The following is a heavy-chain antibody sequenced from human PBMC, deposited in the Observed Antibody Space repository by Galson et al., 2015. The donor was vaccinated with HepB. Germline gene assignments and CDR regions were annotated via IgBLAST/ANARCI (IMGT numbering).Heavy chain of an antibody. CDR2: ITPSGDNT. V-gene: IGHV3-23*01. CDR1: GFTFRNYA. Sequence: SLRLSCAASGFTFRNYAMSWVRQAPGKGLEWVSAITPSGDNTYSADSVKGRFTVSRDNSNNMLYLQMNSLRAEDAGPYFCAKGYGLFDSWGQGILVTVSS. J-gene: IGHJ5*01. CDR3: AKGYGLFDS. D-gene: IGHD5-18*01.